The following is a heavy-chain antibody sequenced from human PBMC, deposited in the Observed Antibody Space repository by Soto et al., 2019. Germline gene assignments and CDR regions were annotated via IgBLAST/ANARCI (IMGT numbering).Heavy chain of an antibody. D-gene: IGHD6-19*01. CDR1: GFTFSNAW. CDR3: TTVPRSGWKIYPRY. J-gene: IGHJ4*02. Sequence: GGSLRLSCAASGFTFSNAWMSWVRQAPGKGLEWVGRIKSKTDGGTTDYAAPVRGRFTISRDDSKNTLYLQMNSLKTEDTAVYYCTTVPRSGWKIYPRYWGQGPLVTVYS. V-gene: IGHV3-15*01. CDR2: IKSKTDGGTT.